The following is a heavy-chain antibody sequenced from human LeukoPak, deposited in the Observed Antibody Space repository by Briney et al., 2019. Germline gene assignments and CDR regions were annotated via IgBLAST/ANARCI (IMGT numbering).Heavy chain of an antibody. CDR1: GGSISSGAYS. Sequence: PSETLSLTSAVSGGSISSGAYSWSWIRQPPRKGLEWIGYVYYSGGTYYNPSLKSRVTISVDTSKNQFSLKLTSVTAADTAFYYCARQMGHDLTEFDSWGQGTLVTVSS. J-gene: IGHJ4*02. CDR3: ARQMGHDLTEFDS. V-gene: IGHV4-30-4*07. CDR2: VYYSGGT. D-gene: IGHD1-1*01.